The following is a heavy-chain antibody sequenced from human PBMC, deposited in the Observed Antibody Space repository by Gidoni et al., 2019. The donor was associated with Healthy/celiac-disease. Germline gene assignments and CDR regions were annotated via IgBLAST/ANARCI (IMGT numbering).Heavy chain of an antibody. CDR2: ISSSSSTI. J-gene: IGHJ5*02. Sequence: EVQLVESGGGLVQPGGSLRLSCAASGFTFSSYSMNWVRQAPGKGLEWVSYISSSSSTIYYADSVKGRFTISRDNAKNSLYLQMNSLRAEDTAVYYCARVGATPPNWFDPWGQGTLVTVSS. CDR3: ARVGATPPNWFDP. CDR1: GFTFSSYS. V-gene: IGHV3-48*01.